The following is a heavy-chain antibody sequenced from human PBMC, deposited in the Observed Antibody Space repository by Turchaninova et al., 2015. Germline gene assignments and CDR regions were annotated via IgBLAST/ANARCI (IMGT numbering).Heavy chain of an antibody. J-gene: IGHJ4*02. D-gene: IGHD2-21*02. CDR1: GYDFSNYY. V-gene: IGHV1-46*01. CDR2: INPSGGAT. Sequence: EVKKPGASVKVSCKASGYDFSNYYVHWVRQAPGQGLERLGIINPSGGATNYAQKFQGRLTMTRDTSTSTVYMELSSLRSEDTAVYFCAKVAGAQPNCGVDCYFDYWGQGTLVTVSS. CDR3: AKVAGAQPNCGVDCYFDY.